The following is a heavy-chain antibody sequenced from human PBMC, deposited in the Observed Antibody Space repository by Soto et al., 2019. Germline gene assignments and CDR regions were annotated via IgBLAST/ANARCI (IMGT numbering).Heavy chain of an antibody. CDR3: GRVRGKSCIQRFEY. CDR2: IYYSGST. D-gene: IGHD3-10*01. CDR1: GGSISSYY. V-gene: IGHV4-59*01. J-gene: IGHJ4*02. Sequence: PSETLSLTCTVSGGSISSYYWSCIRHPPGKGLEWIGYIYYSGSTNYNPSLKSRVTISVDTSKNQFSLKLSSVTAADTAVYYCGRVRGKSCIQRFEYWGQGTLVNVSS.